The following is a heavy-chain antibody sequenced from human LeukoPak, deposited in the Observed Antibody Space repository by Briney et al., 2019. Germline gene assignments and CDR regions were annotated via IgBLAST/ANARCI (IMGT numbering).Heavy chain of an antibody. CDR1: GFTFSSHW. J-gene: IGHJ5*02. V-gene: IGHV3-7*01. CDR2: IKRDGSEK. D-gene: IGHD2-15*01. Sequence: GESLRLSCAASGFTFSSHWMHWVRQAPGKGLEWVANIKRDGSEKYYVDSVKGRFTISRDNAKNSLYLQMNSLRAEDTAVYYCARAGPYCSGGSCQNWFDPWGQGTLVTVSS. CDR3: ARAGPYCSGGSCQNWFDP.